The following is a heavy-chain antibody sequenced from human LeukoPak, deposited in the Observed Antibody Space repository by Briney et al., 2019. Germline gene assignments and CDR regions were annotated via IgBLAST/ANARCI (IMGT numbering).Heavy chain of an antibody. V-gene: IGHV4-34*01. D-gene: IGHD3-22*01. CDR3: ARQNYYDSSGPFDY. CDR1: GGSFSGYY. Sequence: SETLSLTCAVYGGSFSGYYWSWIRQPPGKGLEWIGSIYYSGSTSTYYNPSLKSRVTISVNTSKKQFSVKLSSVTAADTAVYYCARQNYYDSSGPFDYWGQGTLVTVSS. J-gene: IGHJ4*02. CDR2: IYYSGST.